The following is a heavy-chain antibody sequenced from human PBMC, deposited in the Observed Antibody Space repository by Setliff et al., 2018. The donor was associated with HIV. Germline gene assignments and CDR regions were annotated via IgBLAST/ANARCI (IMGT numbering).Heavy chain of an antibody. J-gene: IGHJ6*03. V-gene: IGHV4-4*07. CDR2: LHASGNT. CDR1: GDSTSNSY. D-gene: IGHD3-9*01. CDR3: ARDVLKSNYLGYYYYLDV. Sequence: PSETLSLTCSVSGDSTSNSYWSWIRQPAGKGLEWIGRLHASGNTNYNPSLKSRVTMSIDTSKNQLSQRLTSVTAADTAVYYCARDVLKSNYLGYYYYLDVWGKGTTVTVSS.